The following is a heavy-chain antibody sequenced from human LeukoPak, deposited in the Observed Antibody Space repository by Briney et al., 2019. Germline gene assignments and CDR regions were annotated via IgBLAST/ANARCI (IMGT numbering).Heavy chain of an antibody. CDR2: IYTSGAT. J-gene: IGHJ6*03. Sequence: SEALSLTCTVSGGAISSGSYYWSWIRQSAGKGLEWIGRIYTSGATNSNPSLKSRVTISVDTSKNQFSLKLSSVTAADTAVYYCARGDTNYYYMDVWGKGTTVTVSS. CDR1: GGAISSGSYY. CDR3: ARGDTNYYYMDV. V-gene: IGHV4-61*02. D-gene: IGHD5-18*01.